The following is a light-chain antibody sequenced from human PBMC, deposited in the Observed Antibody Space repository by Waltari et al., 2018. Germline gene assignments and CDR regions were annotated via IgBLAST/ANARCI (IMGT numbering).Light chain of an antibody. CDR2: GAS. V-gene: IGKV3-11*01. J-gene: IGKJ2*01. CDR3: QQRTNWPMYT. Sequence: EIVLTQSPGTLSLSPGERATLSCRASQSVTGYLARYQHKPGQGPRLLIYGASNRATGIPARFSGSGSGTDFTLTINSLEPEDFAVYYCQQRTNWPMYTFGQGTKLEIK. CDR1: QSVTGY.